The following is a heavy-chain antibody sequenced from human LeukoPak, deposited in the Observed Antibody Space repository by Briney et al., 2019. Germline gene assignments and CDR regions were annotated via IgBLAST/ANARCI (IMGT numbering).Heavy chain of an antibody. CDR3: AGYCSGGSCSNFDY. V-gene: IGHV1-8*01. D-gene: IGHD2-15*01. J-gene: IGHJ4*02. CDR1: GYTFTSYG. Sequence: VKVSCKASGYTFTSYGINWVRQATGQGLEWMGWMNPNSGNTGYAQKFQGRVTMTRNTSISTAYMELSSLRSEDTAVYYCAGYCSGGSCSNFDYWGQGTLVTVSS. CDR2: MNPNSGNT.